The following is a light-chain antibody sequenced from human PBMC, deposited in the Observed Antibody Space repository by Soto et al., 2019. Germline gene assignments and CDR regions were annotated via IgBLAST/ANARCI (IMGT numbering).Light chain of an antibody. V-gene: IGKV3-20*01. CDR2: AAS. CDR1: QSVSNSL. CDR3: QQYDRSPL. J-gene: IGKJ4*01. Sequence: EIVLTQSPATLSLSPGERATLSCRASQSVSNSLLAWYQQKRGQSPRLLIYAASSRATGISDRFSGSGSGTDFTLTISRLEPEDFAVYYCQQYDRSPLFGGGTKVE.